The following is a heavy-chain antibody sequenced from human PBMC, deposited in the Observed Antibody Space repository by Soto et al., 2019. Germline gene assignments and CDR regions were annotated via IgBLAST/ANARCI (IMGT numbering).Heavy chain of an antibody. Sequence: SVKVSCKASGGTFSSYAISWVRQAPGQGLEWMGGIIPIFGTANYAQKFQGRVTITADKSTSTAYMELSSLRSEDTAVYYCARTDYYGSGSSDYWGQGTLVTVSS. CDR2: IIPIFGTA. D-gene: IGHD3-10*01. CDR1: GGTFSSYA. J-gene: IGHJ4*02. V-gene: IGHV1-69*06. CDR3: ARTDYYGSGSSDY.